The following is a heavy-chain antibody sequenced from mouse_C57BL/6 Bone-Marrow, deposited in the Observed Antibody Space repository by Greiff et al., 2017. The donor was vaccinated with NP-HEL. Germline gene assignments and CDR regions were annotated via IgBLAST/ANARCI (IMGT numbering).Heavy chain of an antibody. CDR3: ASLTTVVYYYAMDY. CDR2: INPSSGYT. V-gene: IGHV1-7*01. J-gene: IGHJ4*01. Sequence: VKLVESGAELAKPGASVKLSCKASGYTFTSYWMHWVKQRPGQGLEWIGYINPSSGYTKYNQKFKDKATLTADKSSSTAYMQLSSLTYEDAAVYYCASLTTVVYYYAMDYWGQGTSVTVSS. D-gene: IGHD1-1*01. CDR1: GYTFTSYW.